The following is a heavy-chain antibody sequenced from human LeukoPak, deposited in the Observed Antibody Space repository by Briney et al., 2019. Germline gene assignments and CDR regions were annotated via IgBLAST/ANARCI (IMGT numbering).Heavy chain of an antibody. CDR3: ARARVKLRYFDWLPAGY. J-gene: IGHJ4*02. D-gene: IGHD3-9*01. CDR1: GFTFDDYG. Sequence: GGSLRLSCAASGFTFDDYGMSWVRQAPGKGLEWVSGINWNGGSTGYAESVKGRFTISRDNAKNCLYLQMNSLRAEDTALYYCARARVKLRYFDWLPAGYWGQGTLVTVSS. CDR2: INWNGGST. V-gene: IGHV3-20*04.